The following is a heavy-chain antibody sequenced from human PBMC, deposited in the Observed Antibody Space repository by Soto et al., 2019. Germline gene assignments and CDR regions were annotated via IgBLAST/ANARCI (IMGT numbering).Heavy chain of an antibody. CDR3: AHRQQHLGAFDI. CDR1: GFSLSTSGVG. Sequence: QITLKESGPPLVKPTQTLTLTCTFSGFSLSTSGVGVGWIRQPPGKALEWLALIYWDDDKRDGPSLKSRLTITKDTSKNQVVLTMTNMDPVDTATYYCAHRQQHLGAFDIWGQGTMVTVSS. D-gene: IGHD6-13*01. CDR2: IYWDDDK. J-gene: IGHJ3*02. V-gene: IGHV2-5*05.